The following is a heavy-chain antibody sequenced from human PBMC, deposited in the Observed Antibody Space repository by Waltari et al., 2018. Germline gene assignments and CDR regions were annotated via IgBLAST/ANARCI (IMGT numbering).Heavy chain of an antibody. V-gene: IGHV4-59*01. CDR3: ARAPYSYGIFDY. Sequence: QVQLQESGPGLVKPSETLSLTCTVSGGSISSSYWSWIRQPPGKGLEWIGYIYYSGSTNYNPSLKSRVTISVDTSKNQFSLKLSSVTAADTAVYYCARAPYSYGIFDYWGQGTLVTVSS. CDR1: GGSISSSY. CDR2: IYYSGST. J-gene: IGHJ4*02. D-gene: IGHD5-18*01.